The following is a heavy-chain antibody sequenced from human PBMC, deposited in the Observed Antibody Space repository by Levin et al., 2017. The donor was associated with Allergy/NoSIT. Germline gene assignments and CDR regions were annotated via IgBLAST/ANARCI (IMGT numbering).Heavy chain of an antibody. Sequence: PGGSLRLSCVASGFTFNTYAMSWVRQAPGKGLEWVSAISGSDGSTYYADSVKGRFTISRDNSKNTLYLQMNSLRADDTAVYYCAKEGRMHLWSYWGQGTLVTVSS. V-gene: IGHV3-23*01. CDR1: GFTFNTYA. D-gene: IGHD5-18*01. CDR2: ISGSDGST. J-gene: IGHJ4*02. CDR3: AKEGRMHLWSY.